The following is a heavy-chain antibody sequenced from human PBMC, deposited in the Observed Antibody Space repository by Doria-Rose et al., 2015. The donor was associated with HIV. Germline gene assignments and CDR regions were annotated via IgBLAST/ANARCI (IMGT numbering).Heavy chain of an antibody. CDR1: GVSLSSPGMG. D-gene: IGHD6-13*01. V-gene: IGHV2-26*01. Sequence: QESGPVLVKPTETLTLTCTVSGVSLSSPGMGVSWIRQPPGNALEWLANIFSDDERSYQTSLKSRLTMSRGTSKSQVVLTMTDMDPVDTATYYCARIKSSRWYHKYYFDFWGQGTLVIVSA. CDR3: ARIKSSRWYHKYYFDF. J-gene: IGHJ4*02. CDR2: IFSDDER.